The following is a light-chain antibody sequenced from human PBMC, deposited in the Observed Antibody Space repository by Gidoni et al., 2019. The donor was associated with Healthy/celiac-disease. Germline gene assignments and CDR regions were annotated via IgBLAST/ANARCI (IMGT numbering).Light chain of an antibody. V-gene: IGLV3-25*02. CDR3: QSADSSGTYWV. CDR1: ALPKQY. CDR2: NDS. J-gene: IGLJ3*02. Sequence: SYELTQPPSVSVSPGQTARITCSGEALPKQYAYWYQQKPGQAPVLVIYNDSERPSGIPVRFSGSRSGTTVTLTISGVQAEDEADSDCQSADSSGTYWVFGGGTKLTVL.